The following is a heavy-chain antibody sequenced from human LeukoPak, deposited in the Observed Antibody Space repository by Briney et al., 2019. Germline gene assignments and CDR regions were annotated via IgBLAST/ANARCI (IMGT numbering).Heavy chain of an antibody. CDR3: ARQHYGGNSVPWDY. D-gene: IGHD4-23*01. V-gene: IGHV1-18*01. Sequence: ASVKVSCKASGYTFTTYGISWVRQAPGQGLEWMGWISGYNGNTKYAQNLQGRVTMTTDTSTSTAYMELRSLRSDDTAVYYCARQHYGGNSVPWDYWGQGTLVTVSS. CDR1: GYTFTTYG. J-gene: IGHJ4*02. CDR2: ISGYNGNT.